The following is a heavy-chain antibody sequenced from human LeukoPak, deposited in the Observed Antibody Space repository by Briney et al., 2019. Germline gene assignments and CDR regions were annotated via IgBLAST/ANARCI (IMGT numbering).Heavy chain of an antibody. CDR1: GFTFSNYG. CDR3: ARDHAGSGRAFDN. CDR2: LSSGGINK. V-gene: IGHV3-30*03. J-gene: IGHJ4*02. D-gene: IGHD2-15*01. Sequence: PGRSLRLSCAVSGFTFSNYGVHWVRQAPGKGLEWVALLSSGGINKHYADSVKGRFIISRDNSMNTLYLQINSLRVEDTAVYYCARDHAGSGRAFDNWGQGTLVTVSS.